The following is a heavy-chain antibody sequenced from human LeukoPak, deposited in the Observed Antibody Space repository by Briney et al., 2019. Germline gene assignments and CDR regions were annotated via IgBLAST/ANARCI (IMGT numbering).Heavy chain of an antibody. CDR3: ASWAGGNEPVASFDY. CDR1: GYSFTAYY. D-gene: IGHD1-14*01. V-gene: IGHV1-2*02. Sequence: ASVNVSCKPTGYSFTAYYIYWMRHAPGQGLECMGWINLSSGGTKYAQRFQSRVTMTRDTSISTAYMELRGLRSDDTAIYYCASWAGGNEPVASFDYWGQGTLVTVCS. CDR2: INLSSGGT. J-gene: IGHJ4*02.